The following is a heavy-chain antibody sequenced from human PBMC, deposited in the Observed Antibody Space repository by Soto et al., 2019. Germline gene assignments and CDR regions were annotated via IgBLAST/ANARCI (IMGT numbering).Heavy chain of an antibody. Sequence: CRAASGVRVSSFGVTGFLKKKGKELEWVSSISSSSSYIYYADSVKGRFTISRDNAKNSLYLQMNSLRAEDTAVYYCVFGFRSEKGHRNYYSGL. V-gene: IGHV3-21*01. CDR1: GVRVSSFG. J-gene: IGHJ6*01. D-gene: IGHD3-3*01. CDR2: ISSSSSYI. CDR3: VFGFRSEKGHRNYYSGL.